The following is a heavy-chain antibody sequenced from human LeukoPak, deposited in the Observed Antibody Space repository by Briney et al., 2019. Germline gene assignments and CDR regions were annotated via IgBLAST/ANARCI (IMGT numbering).Heavy chain of an antibody. CDR2: LSHSGGRT. J-gene: IGHJ4*02. V-gene: IGHV3-23*01. Sequence: GGSLRLSCAASGFTFNTYAMSWVRQAPGKGLEWVAALSHSGGRTYYADSVKGRFTISRDTSKNTLYLQINSLRAEDTAVYYCAKGEDYQKLEHWGQGTLVTVSS. D-gene: IGHD4/OR15-4a*01. CDR3: AKGEDYQKLEH. CDR1: GFTFNTYA.